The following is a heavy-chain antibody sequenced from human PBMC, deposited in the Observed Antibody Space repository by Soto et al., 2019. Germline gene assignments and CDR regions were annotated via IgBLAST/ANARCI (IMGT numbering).Heavy chain of an antibody. D-gene: IGHD6-13*01. CDR3: ARVGIAAAGNNWFDP. J-gene: IGHJ5*02. Sequence: PSETLSLTCAVYGGSFSGYYWSWIRQPPGKGLEWIGEINHSGSTNYNPSLKSRVTISVDTSKNQFSLKLSSVTAADTAVYYCARVGIAAAGNNWFDPWGQGTLVTVS. CDR1: GGSFSGYY. CDR2: INHSGST. V-gene: IGHV4-34*01.